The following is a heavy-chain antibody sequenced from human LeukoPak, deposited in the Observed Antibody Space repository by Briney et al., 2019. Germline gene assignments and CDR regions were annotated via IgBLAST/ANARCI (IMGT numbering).Heavy chain of an antibody. J-gene: IGHJ4*02. D-gene: IGHD3-3*01. Sequence: PGGSLRLSCAASGFTFSSYSMTWVRQAPGKGLEWVSYISSSSTIYYADSVKGRFTISRDNAKNSLYLQMNSLRDEDTAVYYCARQSYYDFWSGHELDYWGQGTLVTVSS. CDR1: GFTFSSYS. CDR2: ISSSSTI. V-gene: IGHV3-48*02. CDR3: ARQSYYDFWSGHELDY.